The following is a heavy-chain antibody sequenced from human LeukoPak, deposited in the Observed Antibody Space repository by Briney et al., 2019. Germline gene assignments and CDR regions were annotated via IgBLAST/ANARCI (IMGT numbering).Heavy chain of an antibody. Sequence: GGSLRLSCAASGFTFSDYYMSWIRQAPGKGLEWVSYISSSGSTIYYADSVKGRFTISRDNAKNSLCLQMNSLRAEDTAVYYCSDLGAISPGNYWDQGTLVTVSS. CDR3: SDLGAISPGNY. CDR1: GFTFSDYY. V-gene: IGHV3-11*01. CDR2: ISSSGSTI. D-gene: IGHD1-26*01. J-gene: IGHJ4*02.